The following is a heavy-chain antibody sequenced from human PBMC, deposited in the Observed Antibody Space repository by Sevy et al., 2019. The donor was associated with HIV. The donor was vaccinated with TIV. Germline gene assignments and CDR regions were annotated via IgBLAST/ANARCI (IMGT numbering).Heavy chain of an antibody. CDR3: ARDRSSTWVYFYYGMDV. CDR1: GFTFSTYA. Sequence: GGSLRLSCAASGFTFSTYAMSWVRQAPGKGLEWVSGISGSGVNTYYADSVKGRFTISRDNSKNTLYLQMSSLSAGDTALYYCARDRSSTWVYFYYGMDVWGQGTTVTVSS. V-gene: IGHV3-23*01. CDR2: ISGSGVNT. J-gene: IGHJ6*02. D-gene: IGHD6-13*01.